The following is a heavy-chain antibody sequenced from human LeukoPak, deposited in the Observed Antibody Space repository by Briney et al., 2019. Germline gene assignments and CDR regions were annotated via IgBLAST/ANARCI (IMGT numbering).Heavy chain of an antibody. J-gene: IGHJ4*02. V-gene: IGHV4-4*02. CDR3: ARGLSGSYYAY. CDR2: TYDSGST. CDR1: GGSISSSNW. D-gene: IGHD1-26*01. Sequence: SETLSLTCAVSGGSISSSNWGSWVRQPPGKGLEWIGETYDSGSTNYNPSLKSRVTISVDKSKNQFSLKLSSVTAADTAVYYCARGLSGSYYAYWGQGTLVTVSS.